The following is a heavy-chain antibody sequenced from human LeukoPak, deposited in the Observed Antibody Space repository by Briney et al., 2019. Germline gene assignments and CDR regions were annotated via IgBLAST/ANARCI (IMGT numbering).Heavy chain of an antibody. CDR2: ISASSTTI. CDR3: ARDQYDTWSRRGNFDS. V-gene: IGHV3-48*04. CDR1: EFTFSSHN. Sequence: GGSLRLSCVASEFTFSSHNIDWVRQAPGKGLEWVSYISASSTTIYYADSVRGRFTISRDNTKNSLYLQMNSLRAEDTAVFYCARDQYDTWSRRGNFDSWGQGTLVIVSS. D-gene: IGHD3-3*01. J-gene: IGHJ4*02.